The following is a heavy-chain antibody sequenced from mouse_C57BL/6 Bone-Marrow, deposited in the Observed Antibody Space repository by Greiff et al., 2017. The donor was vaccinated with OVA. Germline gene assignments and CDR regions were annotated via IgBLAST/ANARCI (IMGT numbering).Heavy chain of an antibody. CDR2: IDPSDSYT. V-gene: IGHV1-50*01. J-gene: IGHJ1*03. CDR1: GYTFTSYW. Sequence: QVHVKQSGAELVKPGASVKLSCKASGYTFTSYWMQWVKQRPGQGLEWIGEIDPSDSYTNYNQKFKGKATLTVDTSSSTAYMQLSSLTSEDSAVYYCARRHYYGSSPWYFDVWGTGTTVTVSS. CDR3: ARRHYYGSSPWYFDV. D-gene: IGHD1-1*01.